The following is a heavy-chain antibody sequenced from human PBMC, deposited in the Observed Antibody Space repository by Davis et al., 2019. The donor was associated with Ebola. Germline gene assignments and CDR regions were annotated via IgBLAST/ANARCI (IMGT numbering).Heavy chain of an antibody. Sequence: PSETLSLTCTVSGGSISSHYWSWIRQPPGKGLEWIGYIYYSGSTNYNPSLKSRVTISVETSKNQFSLKLRSVTAADTAVYYCARQKQEEGTYYYYYYMDVWGKGTTVTVSS. V-gene: IGHV4-59*08. CDR1: GGSISSHY. CDR3: ARQKQEEGTYYYYYYMDV. J-gene: IGHJ6*03. D-gene: IGHD1-1*01. CDR2: IYYSGST.